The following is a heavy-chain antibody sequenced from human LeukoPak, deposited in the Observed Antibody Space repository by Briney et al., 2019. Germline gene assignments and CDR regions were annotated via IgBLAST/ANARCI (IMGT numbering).Heavy chain of an antibody. CDR2: ISSSGSA. V-gene: IGHV4-4*07. CDR3: ATEPTRTPYYYMDV. J-gene: IGHJ6*03. D-gene: IGHD1-1*01. CDR1: GGSISSYY. Sequence: SETLSLTCTVSGGSISSYYWNWIWQPAGKGLEWIGRISSSGSANYNPSLKSRVTLSVDTSKNQLSLILNSVTAADTAVFYCATEPTRTPYYYMDVWGKGTTVIVSS.